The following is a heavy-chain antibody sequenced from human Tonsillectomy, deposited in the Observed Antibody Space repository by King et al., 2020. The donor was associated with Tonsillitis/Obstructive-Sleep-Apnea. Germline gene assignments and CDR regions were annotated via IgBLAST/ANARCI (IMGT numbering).Heavy chain of an antibody. CDR3: AKDIIGSSGYYVGE. CDR2: ISVAGGST. D-gene: IGHD3-22*01. J-gene: IGHJ4*02. Sequence: VQLVESGGGVVQPGGSLRLSCAASGFTFDDYAMHWVRQAPGKGLEWVSLISVAGGSTYYADSVKGRFTISRDNSKNSLYLQMNSLRTEDTALYYCAKDIIGSSGYYVGEWGQGTLVTVSS. V-gene: IGHV3-43*02. CDR1: GFTFDDYA.